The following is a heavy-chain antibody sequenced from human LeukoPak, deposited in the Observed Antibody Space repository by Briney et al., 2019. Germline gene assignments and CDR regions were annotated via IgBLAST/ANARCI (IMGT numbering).Heavy chain of an antibody. D-gene: IGHD5-12*01. J-gene: IGHJ3*01. CDR2: INPNSGDT. CDR3: ARVDSGHDYGPS. CDR1: GYTFTAYY. V-gene: IGHV1-2*06. Sequence: ASVKVSCKASGYTFTAYYMHWVRQVPGQGLEWMGRINPNSGDTDYAQKFQGRVIMTRDTSISTAYMVVSRLRSDDTAVYYCARVDSGHDYGPSWGQGTTVTVSS.